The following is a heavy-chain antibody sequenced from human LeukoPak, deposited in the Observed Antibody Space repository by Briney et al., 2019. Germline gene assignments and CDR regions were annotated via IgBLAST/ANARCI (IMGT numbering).Heavy chain of an antibody. D-gene: IGHD5-12*01. CDR2: VYYGRTT. Sequence: SETLSLTCTVSAGSFISSSHHWGWIRQSPGKGLEWIGTVYYGRTTYYNPSLDGRVTISLDTSANHFSLQLNSVTAADTAVYYCVRHDARGGATMGAFDSWGQGSLVTVSS. CDR3: VRHDARGGATMGAFDS. CDR1: AGSFISSSHH. V-gene: IGHV4-39*01. J-gene: IGHJ5*01.